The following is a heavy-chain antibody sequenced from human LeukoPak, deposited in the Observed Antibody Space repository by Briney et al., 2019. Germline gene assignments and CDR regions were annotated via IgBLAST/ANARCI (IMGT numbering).Heavy chain of an antibody. CDR1: GFTFSSYS. CDR3: ATPLGYSSSWYIEYFQH. J-gene: IGHJ1*01. CDR2: ISSSSSYI. V-gene: IGHV3-21*01. Sequence: GGSLRLSCAASGFTFSSYSMNWVRQAPGKGLEWVSSISSSSSYIYYADSVKGRFTISRDNAKNSLYLQMNSLRAEDTAVYYCATPLGYSSSWYIEYFQHWGQGTLVTVSS. D-gene: IGHD6-13*01.